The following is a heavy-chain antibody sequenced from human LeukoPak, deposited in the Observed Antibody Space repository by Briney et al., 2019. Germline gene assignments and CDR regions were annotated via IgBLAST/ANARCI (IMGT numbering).Heavy chain of an antibody. CDR3: SRRLDY. CDR1: GFPFSDSW. V-gene: IGHV3-7*01. J-gene: IGHJ4*02. CDR2: IKQDGSEK. Sequence: GGSLRLSCAASGFPFSDSWMDWVRQAPGKGMEWVANIKQDGSEKHYADSVKGRFTISRDNAKNSLFLQMNGLRVEDTAVYYCSRRLDYWGQGALVTVSS.